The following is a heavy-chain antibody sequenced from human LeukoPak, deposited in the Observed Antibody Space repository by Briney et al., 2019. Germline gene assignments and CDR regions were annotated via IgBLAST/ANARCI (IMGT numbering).Heavy chain of an antibody. V-gene: IGHV1-2*02. CDR2: INPNSGGT. CDR3: ARGRLERSPEDY. Sequence: ASVKVSCKASGYTFTGYYMNWVRQAPGQGLEWMGWINPNSGGTNYAQKFQGRVTMTRDTSISTAYMELSRLRSDDTAVYYCARGRLERSPEDYWGQGTLVTVSS. J-gene: IGHJ4*02. D-gene: IGHD1-1*01. CDR1: GYTFTGYY.